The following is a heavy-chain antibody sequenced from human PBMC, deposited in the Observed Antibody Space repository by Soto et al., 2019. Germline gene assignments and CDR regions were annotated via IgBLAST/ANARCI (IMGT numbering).Heavy chain of an antibody. J-gene: IGHJ1*01. D-gene: IGHD5-12*01. V-gene: IGHV3-23*02. CDR3: EGSWT. CDR2: ISGTTDRT. Sequence: EVQVLESGGGLVQPGGSLRLSCAASGFTIRNYAMSWVRQAHGKALEWVAGISGTTDRTYYRDSVEGRFTIFKDTSKNTLYLEMNILRAEDTALYRCEGSWTWGQGTLVTVSS. CDR1: GFTIRNYA.